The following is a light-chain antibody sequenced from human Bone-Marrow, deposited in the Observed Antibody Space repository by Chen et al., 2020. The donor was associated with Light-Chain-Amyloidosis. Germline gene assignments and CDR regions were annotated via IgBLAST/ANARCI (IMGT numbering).Light chain of an antibody. CDR3: QSADSSGTYEVI. Sequence: SYELTQPPSVLVSPGQTARITCSGDDLPTKYAYWYQQKPGQAPVLVIHRDTERPSGISERFSGSSSGTTATLTNSGVQAEDEADYHCQSADSSGTYEVIFGGGTKLTVL. V-gene: IGLV3-25*03. CDR2: RDT. CDR1: DLPTKY. J-gene: IGLJ2*01.